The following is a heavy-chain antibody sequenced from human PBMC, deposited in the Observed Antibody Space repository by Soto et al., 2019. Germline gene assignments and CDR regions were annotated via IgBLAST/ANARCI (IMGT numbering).Heavy chain of an antibody. CDR2: IYYSGST. V-gene: IGHV4-61*01. CDR1: GGSVSSGSYY. Sequence: SATLSLTCTVSGGSVSSGSYYWSWIRQPPGKGLEWIGYIYYSGSTNYNPSLKSRVTISVDTSKNQFSLKLSSVTAADTAVYYCARASPITIFGVVIINYFDYWGQGTLVTVSS. D-gene: IGHD3-3*01. J-gene: IGHJ4*02. CDR3: ARASPITIFGVVIINYFDY.